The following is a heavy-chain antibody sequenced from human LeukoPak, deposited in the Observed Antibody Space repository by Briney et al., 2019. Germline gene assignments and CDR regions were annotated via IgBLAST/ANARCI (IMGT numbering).Heavy chain of an antibody. J-gene: IGHJ4*02. CDR3: ARCRNYDLLTGPYYFDY. V-gene: IGHV3-30*04. Sequence: GGSLRLSCAASGFTFSSYAMHWVRQAPGRGLEGVAVITYDGSNKYYADSVKGRFTISRDNSRSTLYLQMNSLRPDDTAVYNCARCRNYDLLTGPYYFDYWGQGSLVTVSS. CDR1: GFTFSSYA. D-gene: IGHD3-9*01. CDR2: ITYDGSNK.